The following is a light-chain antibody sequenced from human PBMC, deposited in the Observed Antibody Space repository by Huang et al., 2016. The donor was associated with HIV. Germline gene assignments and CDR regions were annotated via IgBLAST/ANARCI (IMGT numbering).Light chain of an antibody. CDR1: QNINTY. V-gene: IGKV1-39*01. CDR3: QQGYSALIT. CDR2: SAS. J-gene: IGKJ5*01. Sequence: DILLTQSPSSLYASVGYRVTITCRASQNINTYLNWYQQKPGKAPNLLIHSASTLQTGVPSRFSGSGSGTDFTLTVNSLQPEDSATYYCQQGYSALITFGQGTRL.